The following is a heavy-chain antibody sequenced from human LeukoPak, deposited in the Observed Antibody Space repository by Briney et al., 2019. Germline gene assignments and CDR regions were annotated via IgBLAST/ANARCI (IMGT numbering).Heavy chain of an antibody. D-gene: IGHD6-19*01. J-gene: IGHJ4*02. CDR3: AIPSPYSSGWYGGSDH. CDR2: ISGSGAST. V-gene: IGHV3-23*01. CDR1: GFSFSIYA. Sequence: TGGSLRLSCAASGFSFSIYALSWVRQAPGKGLECVSAISGSGASTYYADSVKGRFAISRDNSKNTLYLQMNSLRDEDTAVYYCAIPSPYSSGWYGGSDHWGQGTLVTVSS.